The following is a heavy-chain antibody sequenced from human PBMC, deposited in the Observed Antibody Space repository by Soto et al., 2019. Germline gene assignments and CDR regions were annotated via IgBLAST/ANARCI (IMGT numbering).Heavy chain of an antibody. CDR1: GYTFTDYW. J-gene: IGHJ6*02. CDR2: IYPGDSDT. D-gene: IGHD3-3*01. V-gene: IGHV5-51*01. Sequence: GESLKISCKGSGYTFTDYWIGWVRQLPGKGLEWMGIIYPGDSDTRYSPSSQGHVTITVDKSTSTAYLQWNTLKASDTAMYYCAIHISNLRYYHYPLAFRGPGTTSTVS. CDR3: AIHISNLRYYHYPLAF.